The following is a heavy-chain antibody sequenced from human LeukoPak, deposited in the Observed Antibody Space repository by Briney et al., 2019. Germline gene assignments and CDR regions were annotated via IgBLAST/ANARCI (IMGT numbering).Heavy chain of an antibody. J-gene: IGHJ4*02. CDR1: GGTFSNYA. D-gene: IGHD3-10*01. V-gene: IGHV1-69*15. CDR2: IIPIFGTA. Sequence: SVTVSFKPSGGTFSNYAISWVRQAPGQGLEWMGRIIPIFGTANYAQKFQGRVTIIADQSSSTAYMELSSLRSEDTAMYYCARDKGRYFGSKTYYNDFFDYWGQGTLVTVSS. CDR3: ARDKGRYFGSKTYYNDFFDY.